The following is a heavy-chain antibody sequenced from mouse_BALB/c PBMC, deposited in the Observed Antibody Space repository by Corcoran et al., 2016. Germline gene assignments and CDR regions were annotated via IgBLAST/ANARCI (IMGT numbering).Heavy chain of an antibody. CDR2: ILPGSGST. CDR3: ARNYRSSYDWYFYV. J-gene: IGHJ1*01. D-gene: IGHD1-1*01. CDR1: GYTFSSYW. V-gene: IGHV1-9*01. Sequence: QVQLPQYGAELMKPGASVTISCKATGYTFSSYWIEWVKQRPGHGLEWIGEILPGSGSTNYNEKFKGKATFTADTSSNTAYMQLSSLTSEDSAVYYCARNYRSSYDWYFYVWGAGTTVTVSS.